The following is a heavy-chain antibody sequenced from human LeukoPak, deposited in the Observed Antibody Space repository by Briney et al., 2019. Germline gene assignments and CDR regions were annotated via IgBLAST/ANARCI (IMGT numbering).Heavy chain of an antibody. Sequence: GGSLRLSCAASGFTFSSYAMHWVRQAPGKGLEWVAVISYDGSNKYYADSVKGRFTISRDNSKNTLYLQMNSLRAEDTAVYYCARGRGSGSYYRNWLDPWGQGTLVTVSS. D-gene: IGHD3-10*01. V-gene: IGHV3-30*04. CDR2: ISYDGSNK. CDR1: GFTFSSYA. CDR3: ARGRGSGSYYRNWLDP. J-gene: IGHJ5*02.